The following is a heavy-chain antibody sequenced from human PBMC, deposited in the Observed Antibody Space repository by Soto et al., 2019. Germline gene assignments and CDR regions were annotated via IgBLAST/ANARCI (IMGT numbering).Heavy chain of an antibody. Sequence: QVQLVQSGAEVKKPGASVKVSCKASGYRFTSYGISWVRQAPGQGLEWMGWVGAYNGNPNYSPEFQDRVTVTTDTSTATAYLELRGLRGDDTAVYYCARLFNWVDMRGDYFHYMDDWGTGTSVTVSS. V-gene: IGHV1-18*01. D-gene: IGHD1-1*01. CDR2: VGAYNGNP. CDR1: GYRFTSYG. J-gene: IGHJ6*03. CDR3: ARLFNWVDMRGDYFHYMDD.